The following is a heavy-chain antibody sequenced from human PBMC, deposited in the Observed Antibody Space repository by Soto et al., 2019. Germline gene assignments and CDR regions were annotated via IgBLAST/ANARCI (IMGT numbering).Heavy chain of an antibody. CDR2: MNPNSANT. D-gene: IGHD6-6*01. J-gene: IGHJ6*02. Sequence: ASVKVSCKASGHTFTSYDINRVRQATGQGLEWMGWMNPNSANTGYAQKFQGRVAMTRNTSISTAYMALSSLTSEDTAVYYCARRSSSYYYYGMDFWGQGTTVTVSS. V-gene: IGHV1-8*01. CDR3: ARRSSSYYYYGMDF. CDR1: GHTFTSYD.